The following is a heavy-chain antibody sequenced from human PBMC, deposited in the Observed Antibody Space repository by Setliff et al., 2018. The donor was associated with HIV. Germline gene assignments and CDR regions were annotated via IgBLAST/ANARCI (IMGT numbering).Heavy chain of an antibody. Sequence: ETLSLTCVVSGGSISTSNWWSWVRQPPGKGLEWVANIKEDGSEIYYMNSVKGRFTISRDNARTSLFLEMRSLRDEDTAVYLCANLWELGAWGQGTLVTVSS. J-gene: IGHJ5*02. CDR1: GGSISTSNW. D-gene: IGHD3-16*01. V-gene: IGHV3-7*03. CDR2: IKEDGSEI. CDR3: ANLWELGA.